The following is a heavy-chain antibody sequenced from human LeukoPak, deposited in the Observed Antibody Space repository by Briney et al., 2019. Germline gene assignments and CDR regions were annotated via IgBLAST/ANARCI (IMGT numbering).Heavy chain of an antibody. J-gene: IGHJ4*02. Sequence: PSETLSLTCTVSGGSISSYYWSWIRQPPGKGLEWIGYISYSGSTNYNPSLKSRVTISVDTSKNQFSLKLSSVTAADTAVYYCARRGSNWGYYFDYWGQGTLGTVSS. V-gene: IGHV4-59*08. D-gene: IGHD7-27*01. CDR1: GGSISSYY. CDR3: ARRGSNWGYYFDY. CDR2: ISYSGST.